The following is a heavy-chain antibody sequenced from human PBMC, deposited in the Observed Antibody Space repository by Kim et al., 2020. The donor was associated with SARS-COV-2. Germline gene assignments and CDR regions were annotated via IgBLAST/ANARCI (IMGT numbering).Heavy chain of an antibody. CDR1: GFTFSSYA. Sequence: GGSLRLSCAASGFTFSSYAMRWVRQAPGKGLEWVATINERASNTHSAYAAKVRVTITSDNYKNTIYLHLHIMSAENTGTYDCSRTSPSDSSIDLYYYYY. V-gene: IGHV3-23*01. D-gene: IGHD2-2*01. J-gene: IGHJ6*01. CDR3: SRTSPSDSSIDLYYYYY. CDR2: INERASNT.